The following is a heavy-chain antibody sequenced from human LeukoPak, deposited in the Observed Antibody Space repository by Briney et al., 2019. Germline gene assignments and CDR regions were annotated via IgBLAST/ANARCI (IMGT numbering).Heavy chain of an antibody. J-gene: IGHJ4*02. CDR3: AKGRTTVTPTHFDY. V-gene: IGHV3-21*01. CDR2: ISSSSTYI. CDR1: GFSFSSYT. D-gene: IGHD4-17*01. Sequence: PGGSLRLSCAASGFSFSSYTMNWVRQAPGKGLEWVSSISSSSTYIYYADSVKGRFTISRDNAKNSLSLQMNSLRAEDTAVYYCAKGRTTVTPTHFDYWGQGTLVTVSS.